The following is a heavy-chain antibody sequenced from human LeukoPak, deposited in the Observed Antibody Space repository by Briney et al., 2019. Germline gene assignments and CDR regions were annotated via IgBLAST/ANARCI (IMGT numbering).Heavy chain of an antibody. D-gene: IGHD2-2*01. J-gene: IGHJ1*01. CDR2: ISSSGSTI. Sequence: PGGSLRLSCAASGFTFSDYYMSWIRQAPGEGQEWVSYISSSGSTIYYADSVKGRFTISRDNAKNSLYLQMNSLRAEDTAVYYCARVTVPAANIGEYFQHWGQGTLVTVSS. V-gene: IGHV3-11*01. CDR3: ARVTVPAANIGEYFQH. CDR1: GFTFSDYY.